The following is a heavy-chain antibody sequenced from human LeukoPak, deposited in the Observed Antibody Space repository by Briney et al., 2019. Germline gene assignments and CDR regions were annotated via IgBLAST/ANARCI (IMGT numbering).Heavy chain of an antibody. V-gene: IGHV4-4*07. D-gene: IGHD3-16*01. CDR2: IYTSGNT. CDR1: GGSIRGYH. J-gene: IGHJ2*01. Sequence: PSETLSLTCTASGGSIRGYHWSWIRQPAGKGLEWVGLIYTSGNTKSNSSLKSRVTMSVDTSKNQFSLKLRSVTAADTAVYFCASLGSGRFFDLWGRGTLVTVSS. CDR3: ASLGSGRFFDL.